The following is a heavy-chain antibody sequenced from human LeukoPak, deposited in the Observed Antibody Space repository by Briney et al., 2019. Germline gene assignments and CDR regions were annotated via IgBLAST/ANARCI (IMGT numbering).Heavy chain of an antibody. J-gene: IGHJ4*02. CDR2: ISGSGGST. Sequence: PGGSLRLSCAASGFTFSSYAMSWVRQAPGKGLEWVSAISGSGGSTYYADSVKGRFTISRDNSKNTLYLQMNSLRAEDTAVYYCAKASAITIFGVVIHNSWGQGTLVTVSS. CDR3: AKASAITIFGVVIHNS. V-gene: IGHV3-23*01. CDR1: GFTFSSYA. D-gene: IGHD3-3*01.